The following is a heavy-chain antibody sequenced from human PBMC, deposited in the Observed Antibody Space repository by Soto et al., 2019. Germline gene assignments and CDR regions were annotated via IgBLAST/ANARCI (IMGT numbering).Heavy chain of an antibody. V-gene: IGHV1-69*13. Sequence: ASVKVSCKASGGTFSSYAISWVRQAPGQGLEWMGGIIPIFGTANYAQKFQGRVTITADESTSTAYMELSSLRSEDTAVYYCASPFYCSGGSCYDAFDIWGQGTSVTVSS. J-gene: IGHJ3*02. CDR1: GGTFSSYA. CDR2: IIPIFGTA. CDR3: ASPFYCSGGSCYDAFDI. D-gene: IGHD2-15*01.